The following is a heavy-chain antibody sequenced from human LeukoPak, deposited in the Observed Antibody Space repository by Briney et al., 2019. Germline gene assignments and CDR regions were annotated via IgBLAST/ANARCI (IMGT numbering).Heavy chain of an antibody. Sequence: SETLSLTYTVSGGSISSSPYWWGWIRQPPGKGLEWIATIYFSGSTFYHPSLEGRVTISADTSKNQFSLKLASVTAADTAVYYCARRAYGIGFGYWGQGTVVTVSS. V-gene: IGHV4-39*01. CDR3: ARRAYGIGFGY. J-gene: IGHJ4*02. D-gene: IGHD1-26*01. CDR2: IYFSGST. CDR1: GGSISSSPYW.